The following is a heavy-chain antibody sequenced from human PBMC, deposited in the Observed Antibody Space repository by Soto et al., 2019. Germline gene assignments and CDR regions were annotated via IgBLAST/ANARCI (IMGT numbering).Heavy chain of an antibody. V-gene: IGHV3-48*02. J-gene: IGHJ3*02. CDR2: ISGSGTSI. Sequence: EEQLVESGGGLVQPGGSLRLSCAASGFTLSSYNMIWVRQAPGKGLDYISSISGSGTSIYYADSVKGRFTISRDSAKSSLYQQMNSVRDEDTALYYCARGYYSRRPETFDIWGQGTMVTVSS. CDR3: ARGYYSRRPETFDI. D-gene: IGHD4-4*01. CDR1: GFTLSSYN.